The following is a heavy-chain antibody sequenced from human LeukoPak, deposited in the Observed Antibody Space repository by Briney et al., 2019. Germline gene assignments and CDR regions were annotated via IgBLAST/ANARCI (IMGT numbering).Heavy chain of an antibody. J-gene: IGHJ4*02. CDR2: IKQDGSEK. D-gene: IGHD6-13*01. Sequence: AGGSLRLSCAASGFTFSSYWMTWVRQAPGKGLEWVAIIKQDGSEKYYVDSVRGRFSMSRDNTKNSLFLQMNSLRDEDTAVYYCARGGLVSSSWYADYWGQGTLVTASS. CDR3: ARGGLVSSSWYADY. V-gene: IGHV3-7*01. CDR1: GFTFSSYW.